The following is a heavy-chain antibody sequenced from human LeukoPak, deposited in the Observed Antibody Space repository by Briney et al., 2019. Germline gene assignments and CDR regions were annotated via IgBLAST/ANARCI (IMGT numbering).Heavy chain of an antibody. CDR1: GGSFSGYY. CDR2: INHSGST. CDR3: ASRGYSGYDHIDY. D-gene: IGHD5-12*01. V-gene: IGHV4-34*01. Sequence: PSETLSLTCAVYGGSFSGYYWSWIRQPPGKGLEWIGEINHSGSTNYNPPLKSRVTISVDTSKNQFSLKLSSVTAADTAVYYCASRGYSGYDHIDYWGQGTLVTVSS. J-gene: IGHJ4*02.